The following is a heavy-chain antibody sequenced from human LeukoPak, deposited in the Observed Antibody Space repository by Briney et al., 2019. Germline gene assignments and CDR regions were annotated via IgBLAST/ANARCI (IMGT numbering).Heavy chain of an antibody. CDR2: ISGNGRTT. V-gene: IGHV3-23*01. CDR3: ARAPIAAAGTYYYGLDV. CDR1: GFTFSSYT. D-gene: IGHD6-13*01. Sequence: PGGSLRLSCAASGFTFSSYTMTWVRQAPGKGLEWVSVISGNGRTTYYAESVKGRFTISRDNSKNTLYLQMNSLRDEDTAVYYCARAPIAAAGTYYYGLDVWGQGTTVTVSS. J-gene: IGHJ6*02.